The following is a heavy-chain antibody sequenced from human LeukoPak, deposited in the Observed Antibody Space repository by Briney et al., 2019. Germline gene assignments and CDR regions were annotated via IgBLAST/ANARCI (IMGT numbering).Heavy chain of an antibody. D-gene: IGHD3-10*01. J-gene: IGHJ6*02. Sequence: PGGSLRRSCAASGFTFSSYGMHWVRQAPGKGLEWVAVIWYDGSNKYYADSVKGRFTISRDNSKNTLYLQMNSLRAEDTAVYYCARDISMTPYFYYYYYGMDVWGQGTTVTVSS. CDR2: IWYDGSNK. CDR3: ARDISMTPYFYYYYYGMDV. CDR1: GFTFSSYG. V-gene: IGHV3-33*01.